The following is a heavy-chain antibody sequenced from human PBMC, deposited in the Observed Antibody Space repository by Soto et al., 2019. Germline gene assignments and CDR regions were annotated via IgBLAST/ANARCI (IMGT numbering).Heavy chain of an antibody. CDR1: GFTFSSYA. CDR2: ISYDGSNK. J-gene: IGHJ6*02. Sequence: PGGSLRLSCAASGFTFSSYAMHWVRQAPGKGLEGVAVISYDGSNKYYADSVKGRFTISRDNSKNTLYLQMDSLRAEDTAVYYCAREPYSSSSGAEYYYYGMDVWGQGTTVTVSS. CDR3: AREPYSSSSGAEYYYYGMDV. D-gene: IGHD6-6*01. V-gene: IGHV3-30-3*01.